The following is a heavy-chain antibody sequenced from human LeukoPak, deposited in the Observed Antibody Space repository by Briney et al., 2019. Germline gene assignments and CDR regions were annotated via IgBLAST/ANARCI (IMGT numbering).Heavy chain of an antibody. J-gene: IGHJ4*02. Sequence: PSETLSLTCTVSGGSIRSYYWSWIRQPPGKGLEWIGYVFYAGSTTYNPSLKSRVTISIDTSNNQFSLKLNSVTAADTAVYYCASGERGYSYGPLDYWGQGILVTVSS. V-gene: IGHV4-59*08. CDR3: ASGERGYSYGPLDY. CDR2: VFYAGST. D-gene: IGHD5-18*01. CDR1: GGSIRSYY.